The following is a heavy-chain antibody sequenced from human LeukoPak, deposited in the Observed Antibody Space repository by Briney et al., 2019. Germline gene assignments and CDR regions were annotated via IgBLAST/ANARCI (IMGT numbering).Heavy chain of an antibody. Sequence: ASVKVSCKASGGTFSSYAISWVRQAPGQGLEWMGRIIPILGIANYAQKFQGRVTITADKSTSTAYMELSSLRSEDTAVYYCARAADYGDYDYWGQGTLVTVSS. CDR3: ARAADYGDYDY. V-gene: IGHV1-69*04. J-gene: IGHJ4*02. D-gene: IGHD4-17*01. CDR1: GGTFSSYA. CDR2: IIPILGIA.